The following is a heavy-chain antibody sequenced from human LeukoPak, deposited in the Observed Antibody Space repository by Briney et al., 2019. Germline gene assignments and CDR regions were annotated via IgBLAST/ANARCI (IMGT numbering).Heavy chain of an antibody. CDR2: IYGGGNI. V-gene: IGHV3-53*01. CDR3: ARGAGYNYPYYFDY. J-gene: IGHJ4*02. D-gene: IGHD5-24*01. Sequence: GGSLRLSCAASGFTVSSNYMNWVRQAPGKGLEWVSVIYGGGNIYYADSVKGRFTISRDNSKNTLYLQMNSLRAEDTAIYYCARGAGYNYPYYFDYWGQGTLVTVSS. CDR1: GFTVSSNY.